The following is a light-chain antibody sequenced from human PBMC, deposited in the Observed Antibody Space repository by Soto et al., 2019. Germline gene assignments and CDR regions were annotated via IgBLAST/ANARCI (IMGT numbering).Light chain of an antibody. CDR2: DAS. CDR1: QDISNY. J-gene: IGKJ2*01. CDR3: QQYDNLSDT. V-gene: IGKV1-33*01. Sequence: IQMTQSPSSLSASVGDRVTITCQASQDISNYLNWYQQKPGKAPKLLIYDASNLETGAPSRFSGSGSGTDFTFTISSLQPEDIATYYCQQYDNLSDTFGQGTKRDIK.